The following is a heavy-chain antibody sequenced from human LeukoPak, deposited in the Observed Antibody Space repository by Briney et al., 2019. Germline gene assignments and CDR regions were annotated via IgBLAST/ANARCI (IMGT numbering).Heavy chain of an antibody. CDR2: ISGSGGST. CDR1: GFTFTSDA. Sequence: GRSLRLSCAASGFTFTSDAMNWVRQAPRKGLEWGSTISGSGGSTNYAASVKGRFTISIDKSKNTLYLQMSTVGAADTAVYYCAKGRQYSYDTSFDYWGQGTLVTVSS. J-gene: IGHJ4*02. V-gene: IGHV3-23*01. CDR3: AKGRQYSYDTSFDY. D-gene: IGHD5-18*01.